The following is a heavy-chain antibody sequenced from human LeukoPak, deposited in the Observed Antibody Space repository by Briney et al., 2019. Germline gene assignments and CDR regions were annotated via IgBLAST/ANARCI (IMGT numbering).Heavy chain of an antibody. CDR3: ARDAEYYYDSSGYYYEGALGY. J-gene: IGHJ4*02. CDR1: GFTFSSYA. D-gene: IGHD3-22*01. V-gene: IGHV3-30-3*01. Sequence: GGSLRLSCAASGFTFSSYAMHWVRQAPGKGLEWVAVISYDGSNKYYADSVKGRFTISRDNSKNTLYLQMNSLRAEDTAVYYCARDAEYYYDSSGYYYEGALGYWGQGTLVTVSS. CDR2: ISYDGSNK.